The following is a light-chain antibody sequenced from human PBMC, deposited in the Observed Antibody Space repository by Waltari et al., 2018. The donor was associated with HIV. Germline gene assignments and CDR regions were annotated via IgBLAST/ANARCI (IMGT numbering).Light chain of an antibody. Sequence: QSALTQPASVSGSPGQSITISCPGTSSAVGGYNHVSWYQQHPGKAPKLMIYDVSNRPSGVSNRFSGSKSGNTASLTISGLQAEDEADYYCSSYTSSSTRVFGTGTKVTVL. V-gene: IGLV2-14*01. CDR1: SSAVGGYNH. CDR3: SSYTSSSTRV. CDR2: DVS. J-gene: IGLJ1*01.